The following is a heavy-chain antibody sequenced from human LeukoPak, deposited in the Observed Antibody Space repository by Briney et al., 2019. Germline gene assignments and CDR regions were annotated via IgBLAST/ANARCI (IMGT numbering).Heavy chain of an antibody. CDR2: ICTSGST. Sequence: SETLSLTCTVSGYSISSGYYWGWIRQPAGKGLEWIGRICTSGSTNYNPSPKSRVTISVDTSKNQFSLKLSSVTAADTAVYYCARCKMSWLSADSSGYAWYMDVWGKGTTVTISS. CDR1: GYSISSGYY. CDR3: ARCKMSWLSADSSGYAWYMDV. V-gene: IGHV4-61*02. D-gene: IGHD3-22*01. J-gene: IGHJ6*03.